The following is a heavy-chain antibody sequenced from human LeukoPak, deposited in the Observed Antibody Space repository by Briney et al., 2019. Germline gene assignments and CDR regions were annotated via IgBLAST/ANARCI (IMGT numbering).Heavy chain of an antibody. J-gene: IGHJ4*02. Sequence: GGSLRLSCAPSGFTFSRHGMHWVRQPPGKGLEWVAIISNDGSRKYYAHSVEGRFTISRDNSKKTLYLQMDSLRAEDTAVYYCARDRAWNYFDYWGQGTLVTVSS. CDR1: GFTFSRHG. CDR2: ISNDGSRK. D-gene: IGHD3-3*01. V-gene: IGHV3-30*03. CDR3: ARDRAWNYFDY.